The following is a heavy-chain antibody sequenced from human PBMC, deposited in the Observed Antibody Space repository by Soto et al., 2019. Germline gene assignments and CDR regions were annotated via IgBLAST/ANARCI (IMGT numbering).Heavy chain of an antibody. D-gene: IGHD2-15*01. V-gene: IGHV4-31*03. CDR2: IHYRGTT. CDR3: ARVRDSLGLDV. J-gene: IGHJ6*02. Sequence: TLSLTCNVSGGSITGAYYWNWIRQHPGKGLEWIVSIHYRGTTDYNPSLKSRITISLDRSKNQFALKLSSVTAAHTAVYYCARVRDSLGLDVWGQGTTVTVSS. CDR1: GGSITGAYY.